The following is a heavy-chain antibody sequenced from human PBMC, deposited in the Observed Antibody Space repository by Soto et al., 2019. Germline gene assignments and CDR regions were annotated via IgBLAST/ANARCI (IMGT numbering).Heavy chain of an antibody. CDR3: ASRDNDFWSGYPLDYYGMDV. D-gene: IGHD3-3*01. J-gene: IGHJ6*02. V-gene: IGHV1-3*01. CDR1: GYTFTSYA. CDR2: INAGNGNT. Sequence: ASVKVSCKAPGYTFTSYAMHWVRQAPGQRLEWMGWINAGNGNTKYSQKFQGRVTITRDTSASTAYMELSSLRSEDTAVYYCASRDNDFWSGYPLDYYGMDVWGQGTTVTVSS.